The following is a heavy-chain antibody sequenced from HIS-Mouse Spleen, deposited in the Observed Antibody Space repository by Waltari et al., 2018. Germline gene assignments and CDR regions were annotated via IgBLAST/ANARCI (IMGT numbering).Heavy chain of an antibody. V-gene: IGHV1-8*01. CDR2: MNPNSGNT. CDR1: GYTFNSYD. J-gene: IGHJ4*02. D-gene: IGHD4-4*01. Sequence: QVQLVQSGAEVKKPGASVKVSCKASGYTFNSYDSNRVRQATGQGLEWMGWMNPNSGNTGYAQKFQGRVTMTRNTSISTAYMELSSLRSEDTAVYYCARGHDYSNYFDYWGQGTLVTVSS. CDR3: ARGHDYSNYFDY.